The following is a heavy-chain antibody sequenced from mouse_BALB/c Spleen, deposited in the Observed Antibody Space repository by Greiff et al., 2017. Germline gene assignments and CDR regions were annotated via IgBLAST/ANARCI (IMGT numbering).Heavy chain of an antibody. J-gene: IGHJ3*01. CDR1: GYTFTSYW. CDR3: TRYGSALAY. CDR2: IYPGNSDT. D-gene: IGHD1-1*01. Sequence: VQLQQSGTVLARPGASVKMSCKASGYTFTSYWMHWVKQRPGQGLEWIGAIYPGNSDTSYNQKFKGKAKLTAVTSTSTAYMELSSLTNEDSAVYYCTRYGSALAYWGQGTLVTVSA. V-gene: IGHV1-5*01.